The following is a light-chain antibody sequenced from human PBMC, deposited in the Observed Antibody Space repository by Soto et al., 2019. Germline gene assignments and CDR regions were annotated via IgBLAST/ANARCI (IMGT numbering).Light chain of an antibody. CDR1: LSISSNY. Sequence: EIVLTHSPGTLPLSPWERATLSCRASLSISSNYLTWYQQKPGQAPRLLIYGASSRATGFPDRFSGSGSGTDFTLTISRLEPEDFAVYYCQHYASSPWTFGQGTKVDIK. V-gene: IGKV3-20*01. J-gene: IGKJ1*01. CDR3: QHYASSPWT. CDR2: GAS.